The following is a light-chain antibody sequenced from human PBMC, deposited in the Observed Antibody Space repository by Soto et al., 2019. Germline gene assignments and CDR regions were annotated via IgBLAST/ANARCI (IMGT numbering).Light chain of an antibody. Sequence: GDRVTISCRASQGIANFLAWYQQKPGKATKLLIYAASTLQSGVPSRFSGSGSGTDFTLTISSLQPEDFATYYCPQLNSVPIPFGPGTTVAIK. CDR1: QGIANF. CDR3: PQLNSVPIP. CDR2: AAS. V-gene: IGKV1-9*01. J-gene: IGKJ3*01.